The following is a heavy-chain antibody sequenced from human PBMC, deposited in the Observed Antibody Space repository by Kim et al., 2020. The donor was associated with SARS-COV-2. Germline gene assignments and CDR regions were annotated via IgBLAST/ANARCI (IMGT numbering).Heavy chain of an antibody. CDR3: ASELYSSSSYSYYYMDV. D-gene: IGHD6-6*01. Sequence: SVKVSCKASGGTFSSYAISWVRQAPGQGLEWMGRIIPILGIENYAQKFHGRVTITADKYTSTAYMELSSLRSEDTAVYYCASELYSSSSYSYYYMDVWGKGTTVTVSS. CDR2: IIPILGIE. V-gene: IGHV1-69*04. J-gene: IGHJ6*03. CDR1: GGTFSSYA.